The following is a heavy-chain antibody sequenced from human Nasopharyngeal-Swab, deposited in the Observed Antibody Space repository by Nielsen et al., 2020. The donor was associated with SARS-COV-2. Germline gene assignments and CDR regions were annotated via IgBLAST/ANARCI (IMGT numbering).Heavy chain of an antibody. J-gene: IGHJ5*02. V-gene: IGHV1-69*13. CDR3: AKVRTNYGMGLNGALDP. Sequence: SVKVSCKSSGGTFRNSGFSWVRQAPGQGLEWMGGIIPVFGTPLYAQKFQGRATISADESTTTTCMELSSLRSQDTAVYYCAKVRTNYGMGLNGALDPWGQGTLVTVSS. CDR2: IIPVFGTP. CDR1: GGTFRNSG. D-gene: IGHD4-17*01.